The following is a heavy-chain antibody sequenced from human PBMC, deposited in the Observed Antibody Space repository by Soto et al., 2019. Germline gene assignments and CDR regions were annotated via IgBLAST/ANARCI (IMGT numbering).Heavy chain of an antibody. CDR3: ARWGTTGGLDV. CDR2: TSYDGSNK. J-gene: IGHJ4*02. D-gene: IGHD3-16*01. V-gene: IGHV3-30*19. CDR1: GCTFRSYV. Sequence: QVQLVESGGGVVQPGTSLRLSCVGSGCTFRSYVIHWVRQAPGKGLEWVALTSYDGSNKYYDDSVKGRFTISRDNSRNTVDLQIDNLRLEDTALYYCARWGTTGGLDVWGQGTLVSVSS.